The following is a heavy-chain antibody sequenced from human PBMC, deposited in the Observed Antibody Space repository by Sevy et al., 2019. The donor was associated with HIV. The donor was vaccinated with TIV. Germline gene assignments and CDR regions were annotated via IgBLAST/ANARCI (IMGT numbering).Heavy chain of an antibody. Sequence: GGSLRLSCAASGFTFSSYWMSWVRQAPGKGLEWVANIKQDGSEKYYVDSVKGRFTISRDKAKNSLYLQMNSLRAEDTAVYYCARQNGGYSSSSEYLSDYYGMDVWGQGTTVTVSS. CDR3: ARQNGGYSSSSEYLSDYYGMDV. CDR2: IKQDGSEK. V-gene: IGHV3-7*03. CDR1: GFTFSSYW. D-gene: IGHD6-6*01. J-gene: IGHJ6*02.